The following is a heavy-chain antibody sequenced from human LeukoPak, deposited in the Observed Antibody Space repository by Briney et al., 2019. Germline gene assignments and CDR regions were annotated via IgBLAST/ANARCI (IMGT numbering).Heavy chain of an antibody. CDR2: ISGSGGST. D-gene: IGHD7-27*01. V-gene: IGHV3-23*01. CDR3: AKDGVAGGKLGASDY. Sequence: GGSLRLSCAASGFTFSSYAMSWVRQAPGKGLEWVSAISGSGGSTYYADSVKGRFTISRDNSKNTLYLQMNSLRAEDTAVYYCAKDGVAGGKLGASDYWGQGTLVTVSS. CDR1: GFTFSSYA. J-gene: IGHJ4*02.